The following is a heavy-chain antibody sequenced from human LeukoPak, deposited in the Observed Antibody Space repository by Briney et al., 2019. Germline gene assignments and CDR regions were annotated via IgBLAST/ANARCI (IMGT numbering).Heavy chain of an antibody. CDR1: GGSISSGDYY. V-gene: IGHV4-61*08. CDR3: ARDSGGDFWSGYLGPRNLDY. CDR2: IYYSGST. Sequence: SETLSLTCTVSGGSISSGDYYWSWIRQPPGKGLEWIGYIYYSGSTNYNPSLKSRVTISVDTSKNQFSLKLNSVTAADTAVYYCARDSGGDFWSGYLGPRNLDYWGQGTLVTVSS. J-gene: IGHJ4*02. D-gene: IGHD3-3*01.